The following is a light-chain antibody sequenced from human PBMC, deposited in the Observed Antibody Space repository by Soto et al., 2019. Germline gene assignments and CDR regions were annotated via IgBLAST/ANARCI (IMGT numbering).Light chain of an antibody. CDR1: SSDVGGYNY. Sequence: QSALTQPASVSGSPGQSITISCTGTSSDVGGYNYVSWYQQHPGKAPKLMIYDVSNRPSGVSNRFSGSKSGNTASLTISGLQAEDEADYYCSSYTSSSPDIGGGTKLTV. V-gene: IGLV2-14*01. CDR2: DVS. J-gene: IGLJ2*01. CDR3: SSYTSSSPD.